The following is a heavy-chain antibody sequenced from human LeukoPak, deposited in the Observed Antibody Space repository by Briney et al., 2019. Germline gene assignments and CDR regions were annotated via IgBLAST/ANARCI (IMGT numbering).Heavy chain of an antibody. CDR3: ARDDSYYYDSSGPLPPDY. J-gene: IGHJ4*02. Sequence: GGSLRLSCAASGFTFSNYGMHWVRQAPGKGLEWVAFVRYDESTKFYADSVKGRFTISRDNSKTTLYLQMNSLRAEDTAVYYCARDDSYYYDSSGPLPPDYWGQGTLVTVSS. V-gene: IGHV3-30*02. CDR1: GFTFSNYG. D-gene: IGHD3-22*01. CDR2: VRYDESTK.